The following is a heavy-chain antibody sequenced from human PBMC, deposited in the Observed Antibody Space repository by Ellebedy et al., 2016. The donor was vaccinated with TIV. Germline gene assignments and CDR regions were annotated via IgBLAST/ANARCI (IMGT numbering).Heavy chain of an antibody. V-gene: IGHV4-39*01. CDR1: GGSIISSTSYY. CDR2: IYYNGAT. J-gene: IGHJ4*02. Sequence: SETLSLTXNVSGGSIISSTSYYWGWIRQPPGKGPEWIGNIYYNGATFFNPSLKSRVTISVDTSKNQFSLKLSSVTAADTAVYYCATVSYNRPGSIIGHFFDYWGQGTLVTVSS. CDR3: ATVSYNRPGSIIGHFFDY. D-gene: IGHD3-10*01.